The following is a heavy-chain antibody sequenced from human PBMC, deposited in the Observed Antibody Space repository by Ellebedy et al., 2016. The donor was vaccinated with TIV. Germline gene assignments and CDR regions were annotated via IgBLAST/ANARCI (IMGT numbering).Heavy chain of an antibody. V-gene: IGHV3-7*01. CDR2: IKEDESRK. CDR1: GFTFSRYW. CDR3: VRDQNYHGGSAYYDVLDI. D-gene: IGHD3-22*01. J-gene: IGHJ3*02. Sequence: GESLKISXAASGFTFSRYWMFWVRQAPGKGLEWVANIKEDESRKYYVDSVRGRFTISRDNARNSMYLQMNSLRAEDTAIYYCVRDQNYHGGSAYYDVLDIWGQGTLVTVSS.